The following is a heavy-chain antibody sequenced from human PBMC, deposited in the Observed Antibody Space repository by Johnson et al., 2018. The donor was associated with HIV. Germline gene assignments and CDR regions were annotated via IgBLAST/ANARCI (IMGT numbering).Heavy chain of an antibody. CDR2: ISYDGSNK. CDR1: GFTFSSYA. CDR3: VREHRADESFDL. V-gene: IGHV3-30*14. Sequence: VQLVESGGGVVQPGRSLRLSCAASGFTFSSYAMHWVRQAPGKGLEWVAVISYDGSNKYYADSVKGRFTISRDNVKGFLYLQMNSLTAADTAVYYCVREHRADESFDLWGQGTMVTVSS. D-gene: IGHD1-14*01. J-gene: IGHJ3*01.